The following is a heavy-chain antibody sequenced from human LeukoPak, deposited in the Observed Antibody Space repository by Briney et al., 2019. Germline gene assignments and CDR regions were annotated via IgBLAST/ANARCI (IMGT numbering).Heavy chain of an antibody. J-gene: IGHJ2*01. Sequence: TSETLSLTCTVSGGSISSSSYYWGWIRQPPGKGLEWIGSIYYSGSTYYNPSLKSRVTISVDTSKNQFSLKLSSVTAADTAVYYCARLTPDIVVVVAEYWYFDLWGRGTPVTVSS. CDR3: ARLTPDIVVVVAEYWYFDL. CDR1: GGSISSSSYY. D-gene: IGHD2-15*01. CDR2: IYYSGST. V-gene: IGHV4-39*01.